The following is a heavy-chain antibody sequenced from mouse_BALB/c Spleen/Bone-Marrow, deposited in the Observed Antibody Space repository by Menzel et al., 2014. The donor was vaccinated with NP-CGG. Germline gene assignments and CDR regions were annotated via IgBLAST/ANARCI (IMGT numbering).Heavy chain of an antibody. CDR3: ARYDGYFDY. CDR2: INPGSGST. D-gene: IGHD2-3*01. V-gene: IGHV1-54*01. CDR1: GYAFTDYL. Sequence: VKLMESGAELVRPGTSVKVSCKASGYAFTDYLMEWLKQRPGQGLEWIGGINPGSGSTNYNEKFKDKATLTADKSSSTAYMQLSSLTSDDSAVYFCARYDGYFDYWGQGTILTVSS. J-gene: IGHJ2*01.